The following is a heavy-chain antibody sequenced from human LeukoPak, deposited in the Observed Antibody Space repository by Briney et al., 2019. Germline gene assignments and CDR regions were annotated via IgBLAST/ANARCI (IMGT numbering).Heavy chain of an antibody. Sequence: GESLKISCKGSGYSFTSYWIVWVRQMPGKGLEWMGIIYPGDSDTRYSPSFQGQVTISADKSISTAYLQWSSPKASDTAMYYCARRISYYYDSSGYYFDYWGQGTLVTVSS. V-gene: IGHV5-51*01. J-gene: IGHJ4*02. CDR3: ARRISYYYDSSGYYFDY. CDR1: GYSFTSYW. CDR2: IYPGDSDT. D-gene: IGHD3-22*01.